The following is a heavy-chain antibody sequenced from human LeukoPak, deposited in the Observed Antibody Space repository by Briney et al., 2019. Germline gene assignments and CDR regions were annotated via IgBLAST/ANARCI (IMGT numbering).Heavy chain of an antibody. Sequence: GGSLRLSCAASGFIFSDYYMGWIRQAPGKGLEWISYISSTSSVKYYADSVKGRFTISRDNSKNTLYLQMNSLRAEDTALYYCAREGYNWNFDYWGQGTLVTVSS. CDR1: GFIFSDYY. D-gene: IGHD1-20*01. V-gene: IGHV3-11*05. CDR2: ISSTSSVK. CDR3: AREGYNWNFDY. J-gene: IGHJ4*02.